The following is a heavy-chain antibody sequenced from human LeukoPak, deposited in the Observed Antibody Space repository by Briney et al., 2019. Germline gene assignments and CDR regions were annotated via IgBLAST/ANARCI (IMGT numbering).Heavy chain of an antibody. J-gene: IGHJ4*02. CDR2: ISTYNGNT. CDR1: DYTFTSYG. V-gene: IGHV1-18*01. CDR3: ARGWIEMPTVYFDY. Sequence: ASVKVSCKASDYTFTSYGISWVRQAPGQGLEWMGWISTYNGNTKYTQKLQGRVTMTADTSTRTAYMELRSLRSDDTAVYYCARGWIEMPTVYFDYWGQGTLVSVSP. D-gene: IGHD5-24*01.